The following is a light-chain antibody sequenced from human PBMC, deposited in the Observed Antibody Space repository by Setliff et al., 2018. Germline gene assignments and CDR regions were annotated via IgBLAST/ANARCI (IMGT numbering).Light chain of an antibody. CDR1: SSDVGGYNY. V-gene: IGLV2-14*01. CDR3: SSYTSSSTVV. Sequence: QSVLAQPASVSGSPGQSITISCTGTSSDVGGYNYVSWYQQHPGKAPKLMIYDVSKRPSGVSNRFSGSKSGNTASLTISGLQAEDEADYYCSSYTSSSTVVFGTGTKVTV. CDR2: DVS. J-gene: IGLJ1*01.